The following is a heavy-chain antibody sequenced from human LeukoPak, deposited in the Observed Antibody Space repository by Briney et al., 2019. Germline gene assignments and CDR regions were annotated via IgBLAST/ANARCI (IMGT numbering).Heavy chain of an antibody. V-gene: IGHV3-15*01. CDR2: IKNKSEGGTR. J-gene: IGHJ4*02. CDR1: AFTRADGW. CDR3: TTDYYASGGREFHFDY. D-gene: IGHD3-22*01. Sequence: RGAPRLSCAAPAFTRADGWMSSGPPAPGEGREWGARIKNKSEGGTRDYAAAVKGRFSISRDDSKDTLYLQMSSLKNEDTAVYYCTTDYYASGGREFHFDYWGQGTLVTVSS.